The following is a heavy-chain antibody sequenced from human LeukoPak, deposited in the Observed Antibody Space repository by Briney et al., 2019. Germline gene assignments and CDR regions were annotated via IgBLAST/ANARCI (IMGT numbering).Heavy chain of an antibody. CDR2: ISGSGGST. CDR3: ATRLEWLFDYGMDV. Sequence: GGSLRLSCAASGFTFSSYAMSWVRQAPGKGLEWVSAISGSGGSTYYADSVKGRFTISRDNSKSTLYLQMNSLRAEDTAVYYCATRLEWLFDYGMDVWGQGTTVTVSS. V-gene: IGHV3-23*01. J-gene: IGHJ6*02. D-gene: IGHD3-3*01. CDR1: GFTFSSYA.